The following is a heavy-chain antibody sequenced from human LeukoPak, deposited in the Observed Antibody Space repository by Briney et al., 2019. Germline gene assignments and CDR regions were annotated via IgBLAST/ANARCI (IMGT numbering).Heavy chain of an antibody. CDR2: IYPGDSDT. Sequence: RRGESLKISCKGSGYSFISYWIGWVRQMPGKGLGWMGIIYPGDSDTRYSPSLQGQVTISADKSISTAYLQWSGLKASDTGMYYCARSSGYDFDFWGQGTLVTVSS. D-gene: IGHD5-12*01. J-gene: IGHJ4*02. CDR1: GYSFISYW. CDR3: ARSSGYDFDF. V-gene: IGHV5-51*01.